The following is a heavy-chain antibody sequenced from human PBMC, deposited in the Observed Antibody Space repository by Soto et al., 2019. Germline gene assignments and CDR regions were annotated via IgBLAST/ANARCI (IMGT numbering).Heavy chain of an antibody. CDR1: GGTFSSYA. Sequence: SVKVSCKASGGTFSSYAISWVRQAPGQGLEWMGGIIPIFGTANYAQRFQGRVTITADESTSTAYMELSSLRSEDTAVYYCARSGLVVVNYYYYYGMDVWGQGTTVTVSS. J-gene: IGHJ6*02. V-gene: IGHV1-69*13. D-gene: IGHD2-15*01. CDR3: ARSGLVVVNYYYYYGMDV. CDR2: IIPIFGTA.